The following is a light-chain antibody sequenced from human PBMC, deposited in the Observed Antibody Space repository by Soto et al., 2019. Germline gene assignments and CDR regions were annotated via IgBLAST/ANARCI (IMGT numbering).Light chain of an antibody. V-gene: IGLV2-14*01. CDR3: SSYTSSSTYVV. CDR2: DVS. J-gene: IGLJ2*01. Sequence: QSALTQPASVSGSPGQSITISCTGTSSDVGGYNYVSWYQQHPGKAPKLMIYDVSNRPSGVSNRFSGSKSVNTASLTISGLQAEDYADYYCSSYTSSSTYVVFGGGTQLTVL. CDR1: SSDVGGYNY.